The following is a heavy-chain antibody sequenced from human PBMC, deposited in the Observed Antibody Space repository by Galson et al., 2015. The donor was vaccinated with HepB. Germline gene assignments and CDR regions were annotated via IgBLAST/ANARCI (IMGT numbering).Heavy chain of an antibody. V-gene: IGHV4-4*07. J-gene: IGHJ4*02. CDR1: GDSITNYY. CDR3: ARRDSNAWYFDL. D-gene: IGHD3-16*01. Sequence: ETLSLTCNVSGDSITNYYWSWIRQPAGKGLEWIGRIHSGGVTNYNPSLKSRVAMSVDASRNQISLKLSSVTAADTAIYFCARRDSNAWYFDLWGQGTRVTVSS. CDR2: IHSGGVT.